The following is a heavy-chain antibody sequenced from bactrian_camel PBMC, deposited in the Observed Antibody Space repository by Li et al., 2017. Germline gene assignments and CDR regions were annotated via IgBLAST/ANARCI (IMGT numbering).Heavy chain of an antibody. D-gene: IGHD8*01. CDR2: IEADGTA. CDR3: AYSSVSWCIWSMWDVRHYD. V-gene: IGHV3S53*01. J-gene: IGHJ4*01. CDR1: GDMGRDYC. Sequence: VQLVESGGGSVQAGESLRLSCVISGDMGRDYCMAWFRQASGKERGGVAGIEADGTASYEDSAKGRFTISKDSAKNTLYLQMNRLQPEDTAMYYCAYSSVSWCIWSMWDVRHYDLGQGTQVTVS.